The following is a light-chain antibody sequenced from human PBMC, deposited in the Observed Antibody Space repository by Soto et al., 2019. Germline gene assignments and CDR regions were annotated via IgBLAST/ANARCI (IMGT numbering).Light chain of an antibody. CDR2: DVS. J-gene: IGLJ1*01. CDR3: SSYSGSSPHV. V-gene: IGLV2-14*01. CDR1: SSDVGTYNF. Sequence: QSVLTQPASVSGSPGQSITISCTGTSSDVGTYNFVSWYQQHPDKAPKLMIYDVSNRPSGVSDRFSGSKSGNTASLTISGLQAEDEADYSCSSYSGSSPHVFGPGTKVTVL.